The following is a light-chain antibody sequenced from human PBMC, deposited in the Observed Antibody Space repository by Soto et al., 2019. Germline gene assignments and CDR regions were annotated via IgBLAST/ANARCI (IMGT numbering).Light chain of an antibody. CDR2: GAS. Sequence: EIVMTQSPATQSVSPGERATLSCRASQRVNIYLAWYQQKPGQAPRLLIFGASSRATGIPARFSGSGSGTEFNLAISSLQSEDFAVYYCQQYGSSGTFGDGTKVDIK. J-gene: IGKJ4*02. V-gene: IGKV3D-15*01. CDR1: QRVNIY. CDR3: QQYGSSGT.